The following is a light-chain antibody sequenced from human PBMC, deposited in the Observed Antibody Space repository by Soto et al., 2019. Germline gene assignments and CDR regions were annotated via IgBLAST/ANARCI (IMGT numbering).Light chain of an antibody. Sequence: EIVLTQSPGTLSLSPGERATLSCRASQSVSSSYLAWYQQKPGQAPRLLIYGASSRATGIPDRFSGSGSGTDFPLTISRLEPEDFAVYYCQQYGSSTSITFGGGTKVEIK. CDR3: QQYGSSTSIT. CDR1: QSVSSSY. J-gene: IGKJ4*01. V-gene: IGKV3-20*01. CDR2: GAS.